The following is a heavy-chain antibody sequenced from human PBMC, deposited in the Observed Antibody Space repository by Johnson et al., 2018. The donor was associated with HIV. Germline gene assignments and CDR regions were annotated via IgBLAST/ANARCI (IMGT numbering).Heavy chain of an antibody. V-gene: IGHV3-13*01. CDR1: GFTFTTYD. CDR2: IGTGGDT. Sequence: VQLVESGGGLVQPGGSLRLSCAASGFTFTTYDMHWVRQGTGKGLEWVSGIGTGGDTHYPDSVKGRFTISRENAKNSLYLQMNSLRAGDTAVYYCAKGYIAAAGDGWDAFDIWGQGTMVTVSS. CDR3: AKGYIAAAGDGWDAFDI. J-gene: IGHJ3*02. D-gene: IGHD6-13*01.